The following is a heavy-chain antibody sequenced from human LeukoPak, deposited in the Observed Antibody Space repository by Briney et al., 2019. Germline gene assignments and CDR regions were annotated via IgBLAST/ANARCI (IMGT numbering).Heavy chain of an antibody. J-gene: IGHJ4*02. CDR3: AREVRGCSSTSCYAYFDY. CDR2: IIPIFSTA. Sequence: GASVKVSCKASGGTFSSYAISWVRQAPGQGLEWMGGIIPIFSTANYAQKFQGRVTITADESTSTAYMELSSLRSEDTAVYYCAREVRGCSSTSCYAYFDYWGQGTLVTVSS. V-gene: IGHV1-69*13. D-gene: IGHD2-2*01. CDR1: GGTFSSYA.